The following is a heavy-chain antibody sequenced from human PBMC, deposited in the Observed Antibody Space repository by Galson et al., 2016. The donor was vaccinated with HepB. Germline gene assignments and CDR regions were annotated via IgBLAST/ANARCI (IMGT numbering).Heavy chain of an antibody. CDR2: INPDGTST. CDR3: ARARYSDSSGYN. CDR1: GFTLKNYW. Sequence: SLRLSCAASGFTLKNYWMHWVRQVPGKGLVWVSRINPDGTSTAYADFVKGRVTISRDNDKNTVRLQLRSLRVEDTALYYCARARYSDSSGYNWGQGTLVTVSS. D-gene: IGHD3-22*01. J-gene: IGHJ4*02. V-gene: IGHV3-74*03.